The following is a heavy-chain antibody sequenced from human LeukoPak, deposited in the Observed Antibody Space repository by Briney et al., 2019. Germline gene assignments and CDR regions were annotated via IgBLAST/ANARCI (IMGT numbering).Heavy chain of an antibody. D-gene: IGHD3-10*02. CDR3: ARCSVRDLNWFDP. CDR1: GGTFSSYA. Sequence: RWASVKVSCKASGGTFSSYAISWVRQAPGQGLEWMGRIIPILGIANYAQKFQGRVTITADKSTSTAYMELSSLRSEDTAVYYCARCSVRDLNWFDPWGQGTLVTVSS. J-gene: IGHJ5*02. CDR2: IIPILGIA. V-gene: IGHV1-69*04.